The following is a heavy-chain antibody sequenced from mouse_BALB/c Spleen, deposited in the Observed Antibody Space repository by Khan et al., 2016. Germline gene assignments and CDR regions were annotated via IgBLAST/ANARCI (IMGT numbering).Heavy chain of an antibody. CDR2: IDPVNGVT. Sequence: MQLEESGAELVKPGASVKLSCAASGFKIKDTYMNWVKQRPEQGLEWVGRIDPVNGVTKYDPKFQGKATLKVDTPSNPAYLQLSRLTSEDTAFPCCIRRYNYSNPFAYCGQGTLVTVSA. CDR3: IRRYNYSNPFAY. V-gene: IGHV14-3*02. D-gene: IGHD2-5*01. CDR1: GFKIKDTY. J-gene: IGHJ3*01.